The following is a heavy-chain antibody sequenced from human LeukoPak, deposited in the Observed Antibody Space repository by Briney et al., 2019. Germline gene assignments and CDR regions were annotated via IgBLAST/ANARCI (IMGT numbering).Heavy chain of an antibody. Sequence: SETLSLTCTVSGGSISSSGYYWGWLRQPPGKGLEWIGSIYYSGSTYYNPPLKSPVTISVDTSKNQFSLKLSSVTAADTAVYYCARDISRVARGNFDYWGQGTLVTVSS. CDR2: IYYSGST. V-gene: IGHV4-39*07. CDR1: GGSISSSGYY. CDR3: ARDISRVARGNFDY. J-gene: IGHJ4*02. D-gene: IGHD5-12*01.